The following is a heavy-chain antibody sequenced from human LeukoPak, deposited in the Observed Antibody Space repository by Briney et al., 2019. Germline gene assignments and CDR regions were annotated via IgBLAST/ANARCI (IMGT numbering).Heavy chain of an antibody. V-gene: IGHV4-4*02. D-gene: IGHD3-3*01. J-gene: IGHJ5*02. CDR3: ARDHLANLASRLFDP. CDR2: INHSGRT. CDR1: GGSISSSNW. Sequence: SETLSLTCAVSGGSISSSNWWSWVRQPPGKGLGWIGSINHSGRTYYNPSLTSRVTISVDTSKNQFSLKLSSVTAADTAVYYCARDHLANLASRLFDPWGQGTLVTVSS.